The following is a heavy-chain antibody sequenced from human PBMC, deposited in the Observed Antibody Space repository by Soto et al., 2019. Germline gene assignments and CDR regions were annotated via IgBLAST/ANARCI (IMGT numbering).Heavy chain of an antibody. Sequence: EVQLLESGGDLVQPGGSLRLSCAASGFSFSSYSFTWVRQAPGKGLEWVAGISIGGDKTWHADSVKGRFTIYRDNSKNTVYLQMKSLRVDDTAVYYCAKWDGYGDHWGQGTLVTVSS. CDR1: GFSFSSYS. V-gene: IGHV3-23*01. J-gene: IGHJ5*02. D-gene: IGHD5-12*01. CDR3: AKWDGYGDH. CDR2: ISIGGDKT.